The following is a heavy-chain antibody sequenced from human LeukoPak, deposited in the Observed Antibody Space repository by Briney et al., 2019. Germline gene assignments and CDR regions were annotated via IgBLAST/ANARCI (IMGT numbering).Heavy chain of an antibody. V-gene: IGHV3-64*01. CDR3: ARDGAPADY. Sequence: GGSLRLSCAASGFTFSSYAMHWVRQAPGKGLEYVSAISSNGGSTYYANSVKGRFTIFRDNSKNTLYLQMGSLRAEDMAVYYCARDGAPADYWGQGTLVTVSS. J-gene: IGHJ4*02. CDR1: GFTFSSYA. CDR2: ISSNGGST.